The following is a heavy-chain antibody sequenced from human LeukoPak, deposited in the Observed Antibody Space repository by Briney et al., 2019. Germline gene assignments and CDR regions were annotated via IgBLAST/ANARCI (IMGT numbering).Heavy chain of an antibody. Sequence: GASVKVSCKASAYIFTSYAISWVRQAPGQGLEWMGWISASNGNTNYAQKLHGRVTMTTDTSTNTVYMELRSLRFDDTAVYYCARDLAGVVGVTAWFDPWGQGTLVTVSS. D-gene: IGHD1-26*01. CDR3: ARDLAGVVGVTAWFDP. J-gene: IGHJ5*02. CDR1: AYIFTSYA. CDR2: ISASNGNT. V-gene: IGHV1-18*01.